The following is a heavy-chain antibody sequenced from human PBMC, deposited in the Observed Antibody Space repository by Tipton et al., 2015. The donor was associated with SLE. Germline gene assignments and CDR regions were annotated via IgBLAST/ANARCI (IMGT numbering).Heavy chain of an antibody. CDR2: LNYNGGA. J-gene: IGHJ4*02. CDR3: ARIAIAPAMGEYYFDS. V-gene: IGHV4-59*08. CDR1: GGSITNKY. Sequence: TLSLTCSVSGGSITNKYWSWIRQPPGKGLEWIGYLNYNGGATYSPSLKSRVTTSVDTSKNQFSLNLNSVTAADTAVYYCARIAIAPAMGEYYFDSWGRGTLVTVSS. D-gene: IGHD2-2*01.